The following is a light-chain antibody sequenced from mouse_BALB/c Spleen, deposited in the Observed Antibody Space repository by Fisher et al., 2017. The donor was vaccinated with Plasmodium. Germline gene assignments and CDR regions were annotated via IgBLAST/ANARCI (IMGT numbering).Light chain of an antibody. CDR1: QDINRY. J-gene: IGKJ1*01. CDR3: LQYGEFPPT. Sequence: TQSPSSMYASLGERVTITCKASQDINRYLTWFQQKPGKSPKTLIYRANRLVDGVPSRFSDSGSGRDYSLTISSLEYEDMGIYYCLQYGEFPPTFGGGTTLEIK. V-gene: IGKV14-111*01. CDR2: RAN.